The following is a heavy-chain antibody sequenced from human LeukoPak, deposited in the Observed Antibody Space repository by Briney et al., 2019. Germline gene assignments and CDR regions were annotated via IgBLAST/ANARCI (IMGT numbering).Heavy chain of an antibody. CDR2: ISGNGGRT. Sequence: GGSLRLSCAASGFTFSNYAMAWVRQAPGKGLEWVSAISGNGGRTYSADSVQGWFTISRDNSKNTVYLQMDNLRAEDSAMYYCAKAHSISWPYAFDSWGQGTLVTVSS. CDR1: GFTFSNYA. V-gene: IGHV3-23*01. CDR3: AKAHSISWPYAFDS. D-gene: IGHD6-13*01. J-gene: IGHJ4*02.